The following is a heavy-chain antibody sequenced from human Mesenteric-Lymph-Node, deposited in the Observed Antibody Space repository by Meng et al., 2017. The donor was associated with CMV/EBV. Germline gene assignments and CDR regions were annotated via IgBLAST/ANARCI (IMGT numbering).Heavy chain of an antibody. CDR3: ARDPTGDY. J-gene: IGHJ4*02. V-gene: IGHV3-30*04. CDR1: GFTFSSYA. CDR2: ISYDGSNK. Sequence: GGSLRLSCAASGFTFSSYAMHWVRQAPGKGLEWVAVISYDGSNKYYADSVKGRFTISRDNSKNILYLQMNSVRAEDTAMYYCARDPTGDYWGQGTLVTVSS.